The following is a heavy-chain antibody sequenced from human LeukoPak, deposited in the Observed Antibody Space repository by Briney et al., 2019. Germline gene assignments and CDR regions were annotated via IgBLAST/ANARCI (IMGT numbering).Heavy chain of an antibody. Sequence: PSETLSLTCAVYGGSFSGYYWSWIRQPPGKGLEWIGEINHSGSTNYNPSLKSRITISVDTSKNQFSLKLSSVTAADTAVYYCARGLRRGGSFFDYWGQGTLVTVSS. CDR2: INHSGST. D-gene: IGHD2-15*01. J-gene: IGHJ4*02. V-gene: IGHV4-34*01. CDR3: ARGLRRGGSFFDY. CDR1: GGSFSGYY.